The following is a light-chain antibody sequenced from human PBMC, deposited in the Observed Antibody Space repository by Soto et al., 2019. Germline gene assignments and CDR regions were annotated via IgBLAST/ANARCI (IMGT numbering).Light chain of an antibody. J-gene: IGKJ1*01. CDR3: KQYGSXPWT. CDR2: GAS. V-gene: IGKV3-20*01. Sequence: ESVLTQSPGTLSLSPGEIAILSCRAIQSVSSSYLAWYQQKPGQAPRLLIYGASSSATGITDRFSGSGSGTDFPLTLSRLEPEDFAVYYCKQYGSXPWTFGQGTKV. CDR1: QSVSSSY.